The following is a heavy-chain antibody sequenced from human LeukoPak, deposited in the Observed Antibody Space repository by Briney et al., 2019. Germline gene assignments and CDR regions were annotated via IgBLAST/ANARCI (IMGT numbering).Heavy chain of an antibody. CDR1: GGSISSYY. Sequence: PSETLSLTCTVSGGSISSYYWSWIRQPPGKGLEGIGYIYYSGSTNYNPSLKSRVTISVDTSKNQFSLKLSSVTAADTAVYYCARHGTAIVTWFSNYYYYGMDVWGQGTTVTVSS. CDR2: IYYSGST. J-gene: IGHJ6*02. CDR3: ARHGTAIVTWFSNYYYYGMDV. D-gene: IGHD5-18*01. V-gene: IGHV4-59*08.